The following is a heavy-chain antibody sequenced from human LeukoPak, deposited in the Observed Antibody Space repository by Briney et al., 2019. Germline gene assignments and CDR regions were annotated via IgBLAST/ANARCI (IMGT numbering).Heavy chain of an antibody. J-gene: IGHJ4*02. CDR3: ASRSRVGFGEPTLDY. CDR2: IYHSGST. Sequence: SGTLSLTCAVSGGSISSDNWWSWVRQPPGKGLEWIGEIYHSGSTNYNPSLQSRVTISVDTSKNQFSLKLSSVTAADTAVYYCASRSRVGFGEPTLDYWGQGTLVTVSS. CDR1: GGSISSDNW. V-gene: IGHV4-4*02. D-gene: IGHD3-10*01.